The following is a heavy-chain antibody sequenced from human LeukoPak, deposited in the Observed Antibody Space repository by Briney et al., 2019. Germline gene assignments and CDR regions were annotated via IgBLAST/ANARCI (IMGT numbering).Heavy chain of an antibody. CDR1: GGTFSSYA. J-gene: IGHJ4*02. CDR3: AAIMITFGGVIAYDY. D-gene: IGHD3-16*02. CDR2: ISAYNGNT. V-gene: IGHV1-18*01. Sequence: ASVKVSCKASGGTFSSYAISWVRQAPGQGLEWIGWISAYNGNTNYAQKLQGRVTMTTDTSTSTAYMELRSLRSDDTAVYYCAAIMITFGGVIAYDYWGQGTLVTVSS.